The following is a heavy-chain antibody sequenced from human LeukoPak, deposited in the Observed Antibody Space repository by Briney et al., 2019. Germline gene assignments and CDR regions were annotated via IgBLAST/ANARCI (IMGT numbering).Heavy chain of an antibody. J-gene: IGHJ4*02. V-gene: IGHV4-59*11. CDR3: ARDLGAGHVDY. D-gene: IGHD1-26*01. CDR1: GASISSHY. Sequence: SETLSLTCTVSGASISSHYWSWIRQPPGSGLEWIGYIYYSGSTNYNPSLKSRVTISVDTSKNQFSLKMSSVTAADTAVYYCARDLGAGHVDYWGQGTLVTVSS. CDR2: IYYSGST.